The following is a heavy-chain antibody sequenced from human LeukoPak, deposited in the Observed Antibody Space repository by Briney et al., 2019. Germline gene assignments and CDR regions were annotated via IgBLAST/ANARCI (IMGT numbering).Heavy chain of an antibody. D-gene: IGHD2-21*01. Sequence: GGSLRLSCAASGFTFDDYSMHWVRQAPGKGLEWVSGISWNSGSIGYADSVKGRFIISRHNSKNTLYLQMNSLRAEDTAVYYCARVGESSSFDIWGQGTMVTVSS. V-gene: IGHV3-9*01. J-gene: IGHJ3*02. CDR3: ARVGESSSFDI. CDR2: ISWNSGSI. CDR1: GFTFDDYS.